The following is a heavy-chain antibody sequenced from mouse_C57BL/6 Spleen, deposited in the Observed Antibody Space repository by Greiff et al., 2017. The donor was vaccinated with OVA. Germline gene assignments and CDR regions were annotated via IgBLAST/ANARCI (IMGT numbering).Heavy chain of an antibody. CDR3: ARDPHGSSYEGYFDV. J-gene: IGHJ1*03. CDR1: GFTFSDYY. CDR2: INYDGSST. D-gene: IGHD1-1*01. V-gene: IGHV5-16*01. Sequence: DVKLVESEGGLVQPGSSMKLSCTASGFTFSDYYMAWVRQVPEKGLEWVANINYDGSSTYYLDSLKSRFIISRDNAKNILYLQMSSLKSEDTATYYGARDPHGSSYEGYFDVWGTGTTVTVAS.